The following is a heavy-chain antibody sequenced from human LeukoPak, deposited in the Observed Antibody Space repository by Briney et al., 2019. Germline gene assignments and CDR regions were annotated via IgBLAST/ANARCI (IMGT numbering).Heavy chain of an antibody. J-gene: IGHJ5*01. V-gene: IGHV3-30*02. CDR1: GFTFSSYG. D-gene: IGHD2-2*01. CDR3: AKVPLGYCTSASCRYLDS. Sequence: GGSLRLSCAASGFTFSSYGMHWVRQAPGKGLEWMAFIWYDGSKTFHTDSVKGRFTISRDNSKNTLYLQMNSLRAEDTAGFYCAKVPLGYCTSASCRYLDSWGQGTLVTVSS. CDR2: IWYDGSKT.